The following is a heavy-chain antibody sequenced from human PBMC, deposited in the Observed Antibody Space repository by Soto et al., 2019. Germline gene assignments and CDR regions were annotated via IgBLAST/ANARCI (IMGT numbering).Heavy chain of an antibody. CDR1: GFTFSSYG. V-gene: IGHV3-30*18. Sequence: PGGSLRLSCAASGFTFSSYGMHWVRQAPGKGLEWVAVISYDGSNKYYADSVKGRFTISRDNSKNTLYLQMNSLRAEDTAVYYCAKDFGVVTITLAFDYWGQGTLVTVSS. CDR3: AKDFGVVTITLAFDY. CDR2: ISYDGSNK. J-gene: IGHJ4*02. D-gene: IGHD3-3*01.